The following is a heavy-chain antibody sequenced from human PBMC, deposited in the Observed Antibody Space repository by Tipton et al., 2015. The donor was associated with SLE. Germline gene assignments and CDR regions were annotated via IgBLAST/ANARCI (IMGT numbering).Heavy chain of an antibody. CDR1: GYTFTSYG. Sequence: QLVQSGAEVKKPGASVKVSCKASGYTFTSYGISWVRQAPGQGLEWMGWISAYNGNTNYAQKLQGRVTMTTDTSTSTAYVELRSLRSDDTAVYYCARTPEVAGGDRSFDLWGRGTLVTVSS. D-gene: IGHD3-16*01. V-gene: IGHV1-18*01. J-gene: IGHJ2*01. CDR2: ISAYNGNT. CDR3: ARTPEVAGGDRSFDL.